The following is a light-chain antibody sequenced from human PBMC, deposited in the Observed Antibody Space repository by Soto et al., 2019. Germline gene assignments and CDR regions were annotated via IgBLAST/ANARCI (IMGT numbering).Light chain of an antibody. J-gene: IGKJ1*01. V-gene: IGKV1-39*01. CDR3: QQSHSPPRT. Sequence: DIQMTQSPPSLSASVGDTVTITCRASRSIFNFVNWYQQKPGKAPNILVYSASRLVDGVPSRFSGSGSGTEFILTIRGLQPEDFATYYCQQSHSPPRTFGQGTKVEIK. CDR1: RSIFNF. CDR2: SAS.